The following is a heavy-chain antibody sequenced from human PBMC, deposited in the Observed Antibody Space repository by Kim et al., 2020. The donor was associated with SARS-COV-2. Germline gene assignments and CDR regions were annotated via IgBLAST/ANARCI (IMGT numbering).Heavy chain of an antibody. Sequence: YAQKFQGRVTMTEDTSTDTAYMELSSLRSEDTAVYYCATSAAIFGVVRLDYWGQGTLVTVSS. D-gene: IGHD3-3*01. V-gene: IGHV1-24*01. J-gene: IGHJ4*02. CDR3: ATSAAIFGVVRLDY.